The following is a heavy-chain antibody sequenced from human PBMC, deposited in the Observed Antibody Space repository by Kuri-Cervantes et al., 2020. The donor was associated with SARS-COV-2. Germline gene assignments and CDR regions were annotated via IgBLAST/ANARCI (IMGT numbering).Heavy chain of an antibody. Sequence: SETLSLTCAVYGGSFSGYYWSWIRQPPGKGLEWIGEINHSGSTNYNPSLKSRVTMSVDTSKNQFSLKLSSVTAADTAVYYCAREGRTAAGTWSYYYYYYMDVWGKGTTVTVSS. J-gene: IGHJ6*03. CDR3: AREGRTAAGTWSYYYYYYMDV. D-gene: IGHD6-13*01. V-gene: IGHV4-34*01. CDR1: GGSFSGYY. CDR2: INHSGST.